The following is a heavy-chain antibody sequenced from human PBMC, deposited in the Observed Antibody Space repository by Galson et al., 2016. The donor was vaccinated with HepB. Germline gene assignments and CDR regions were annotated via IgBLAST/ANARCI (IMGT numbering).Heavy chain of an antibody. V-gene: IGHV5-51*01. J-gene: IGHJ3*02. Sequence: QSGAEVKKPGESLKISCETSGYSFTYNWIGWVRLMPGKGLEWMGTIYAGDSDTRHNPSFEGQVTISVDKSTRTAYLQWSSLKASDTAMYYCARVGRGSYNRPSTRDAFDIWGQGTMVTVSS. CDR2: IYAGDSDT. CDR3: ARVGRGSYNRPSTRDAFDI. D-gene: IGHD3-16*01. CDR1: GYSFTYNW.